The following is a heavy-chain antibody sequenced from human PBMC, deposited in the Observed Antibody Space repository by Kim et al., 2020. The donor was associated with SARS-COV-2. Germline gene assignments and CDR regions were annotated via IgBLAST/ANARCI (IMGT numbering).Heavy chain of an antibody. CDR3: AKDWRSYGMDV. CDR2: ISYDGSNK. D-gene: IGHD3-3*01. V-gene: IGHV3-30*18. J-gene: IGHJ6*02. Sequence: GGSLRLSCAASGFTFSSYGMHWVRQAPGKGLEWVAVISYDGSNKYYADSVKGRFTISRDNSKNTLYLQMNSLRAEDTAVYYCAKDWRSYGMDVWGQGTTVTVSS. CDR1: GFTFSSYG.